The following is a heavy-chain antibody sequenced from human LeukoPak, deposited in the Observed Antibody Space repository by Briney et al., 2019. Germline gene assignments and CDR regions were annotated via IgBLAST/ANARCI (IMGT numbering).Heavy chain of an antibody. CDR2: IYYSGST. CDR3: ARAGYYDSSGPHGEGEYYFDY. D-gene: IGHD3-22*01. Sequence: SETLSLTCTVSGGSISSYYWSWIRQPPGKGLEWIGYIYYSGSTNYNPSLKSRVTISVDTSKNQFSLKLSSVTAADTAVYYCARAGYYDSSGPHGEGEYYFDYWGQGTLVTVSS. V-gene: IGHV4-59*01. J-gene: IGHJ4*02. CDR1: GGSISSYY.